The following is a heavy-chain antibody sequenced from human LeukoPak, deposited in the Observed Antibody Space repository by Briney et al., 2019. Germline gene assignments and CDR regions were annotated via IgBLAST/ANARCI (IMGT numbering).Heavy chain of an antibody. J-gene: IGHJ4*02. V-gene: IGHV4-59*08. Sequence: SETLSLTCTVSGGSISSYYWSWIRQPPGRGLEWIGYIYYSGSTNYNPSLKSRVTISVDTSKNQFSLKLSSVTAADTAVYYCARLEGGSYMFDYWGQGTLVTVSS. CDR1: GGSISSYY. CDR2: IYYSGST. CDR3: ARLEGGSYMFDY. D-gene: IGHD1-26*01.